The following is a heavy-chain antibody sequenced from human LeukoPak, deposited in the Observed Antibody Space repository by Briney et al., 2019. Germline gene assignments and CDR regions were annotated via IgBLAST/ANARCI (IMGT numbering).Heavy chain of an antibody. Sequence: KTGGPLRLLCAASGFTYSSYSMNWLREAPGKGLEWVSYISSSNSYIYYADSVKGRFTISRDNAKNSLYLQMNSLRAEDTAVYYCARDSYSSSWYNWGQGTLVTVSS. D-gene: IGHD6-13*01. J-gene: IGHJ4*02. V-gene: IGHV3-21*01. CDR1: GFTYSSYS. CDR2: ISSSNSYI. CDR3: ARDSYSSSWYN.